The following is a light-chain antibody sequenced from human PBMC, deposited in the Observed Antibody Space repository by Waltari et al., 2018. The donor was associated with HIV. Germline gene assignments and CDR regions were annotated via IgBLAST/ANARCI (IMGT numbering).Light chain of an antibody. J-gene: IGLJ3*02. CDR2: GNS. CDR1: SYNIGAGYG. CDR3: QSYDSSLSGSV. Sequence: QSVLTQPPSVSGAPGQRVTIPCTGSSYNIGAGYGVNWYQQLPGTAPKLLIYGNSNRPSGVPDRFSGSKSGTSASLAITGLQAEDEADYYCQSYDSSLSGSVFGGGTKLTVL. V-gene: IGLV1-40*01.